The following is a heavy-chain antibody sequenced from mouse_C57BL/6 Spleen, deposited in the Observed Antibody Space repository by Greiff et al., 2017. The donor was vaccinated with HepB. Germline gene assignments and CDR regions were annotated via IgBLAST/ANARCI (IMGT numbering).Heavy chain of an antibody. CDR2: ISSGSSTI. Sequence: EVNVVESGGGLVKPGGSLKLSCAASGFTFSDYGMHWVRQAPEKGLEWVAYISSGSSTIYYADTVKGRFTISRDNAKNTLFLQMTSLRSEDTAMYYCARDLTTVVATGFDYWGQGTTLTVSS. D-gene: IGHD1-1*01. V-gene: IGHV5-17*01. CDR1: GFTFSDYG. CDR3: ARDLTTVVATGFDY. J-gene: IGHJ2*01.